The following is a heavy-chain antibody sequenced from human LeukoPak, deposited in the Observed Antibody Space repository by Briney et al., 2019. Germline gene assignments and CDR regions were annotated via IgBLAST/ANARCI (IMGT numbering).Heavy chain of an antibody. CDR1: RGSISGSTYY. CDR3: ARQGGSWPAFERAFDI. V-gene: IGHV4-39*01. J-gene: IGHJ3*02. Sequence: PSETLSLTCTVSRGSISGSTYYWGWIRQSPGKGLEWIGSNYYSGSTYYNPSLKSRVTMSVDTSKNQFSLKLNSVTAADTAVYYCARQGGSWPAFERAFDIWGQGTMVTVSS. D-gene: IGHD3-3*02. CDR2: NYYSGST.